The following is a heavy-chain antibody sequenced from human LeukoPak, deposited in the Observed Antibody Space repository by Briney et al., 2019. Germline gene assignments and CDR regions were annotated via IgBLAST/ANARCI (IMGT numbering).Heavy chain of an antibody. V-gene: IGHV1-69*13. CDR2: ITPIFGTA. CDR3: ARDPGSDAGLYYYYGMDV. J-gene: IGHJ6*02. Sequence: RASVKVSCKASGGTFSSYAISWVRQAPGQGLEWMGGITPIFGTANYAQKFQGRVTITADESTSTAYMELSSLRSEDTAVYYCARDPGSDAGLYYYYGMDVWGQGTTVTVSS. CDR1: GGTFSSYA.